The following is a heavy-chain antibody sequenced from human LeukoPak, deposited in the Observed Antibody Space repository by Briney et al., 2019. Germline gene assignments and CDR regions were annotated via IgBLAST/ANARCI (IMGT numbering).Heavy chain of an antibody. V-gene: IGHV1-8*01. D-gene: IGHD6-13*01. CDR1: SLTITSYE. CDR3: ARVIAAAFNNWFDP. CDR2: VNPNRGNT. J-gene: IGHJ5*02. Sequence: GASVKVDCKASSLTITSYEINWVRQATGQGLEWRGWVNPNRGNTGYAQKCQGRGTMTRNTSLSTAYIELSSLRSEDTAVYYWARVIAAAFNNWFDPWGQGTLVTVSS.